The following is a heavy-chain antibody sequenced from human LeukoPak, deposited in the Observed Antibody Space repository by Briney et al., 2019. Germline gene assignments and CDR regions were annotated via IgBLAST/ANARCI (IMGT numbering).Heavy chain of an antibody. CDR3: GDATSDY. J-gene: IGHJ4*02. Sequence: PGGSRRLSCAASGFTFSSYNMNWVRQAPGKGLEWVSSISSTSDYTYYADSVKGRFTISRDNAKNSLFLQMNSLRAEDTAVYYCGDATSDYWGQGTLVTVSS. D-gene: IGHD1-26*01. V-gene: IGHV3-21*01. CDR1: GFTFSSYN. CDR2: ISSTSDYT.